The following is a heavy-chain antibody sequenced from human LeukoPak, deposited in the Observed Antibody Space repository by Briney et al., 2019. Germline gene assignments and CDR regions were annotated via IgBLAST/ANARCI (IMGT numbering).Heavy chain of an antibody. J-gene: IGHJ4*02. CDR1: GFTFRSYG. V-gene: IGHV3-30*02. CDR2: IRYDGSNK. Sequence: GGSLRLSCAASGFTFRSYGMHWVRQAPGKGLEWVAFIRYDGSNKYYADSVKGRFTISRDNSKNTLYLQMNSLRAEDTAVYYCAKGFYYDSSAYPFFDYWGQGTLVTVSS. CDR3: AKGFYYDSSAYPFFDY. D-gene: IGHD3-22*01.